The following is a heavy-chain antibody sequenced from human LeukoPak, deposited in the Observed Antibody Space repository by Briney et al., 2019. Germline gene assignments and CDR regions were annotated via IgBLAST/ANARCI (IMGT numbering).Heavy chain of an antibody. Sequence: PSETLSLTCTVSGGSLSSYYWSWVRQPPGEGLEWIAYVYNSGSTNYNPSLKSRVTISVDRSTNQFSLKMNSVTAADTAVYYCVRDWEGFNFDIWGQGTMVTVSS. D-gene: IGHD1-26*01. V-gene: IGHV4-59*01. J-gene: IGHJ3*02. CDR2: VYNSGST. CDR1: GGSLSSYY. CDR3: VRDWEGFNFDI.